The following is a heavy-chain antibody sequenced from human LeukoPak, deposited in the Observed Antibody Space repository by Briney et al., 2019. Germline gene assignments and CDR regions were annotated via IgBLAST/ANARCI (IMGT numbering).Heavy chain of an antibody. J-gene: IGHJ4*02. D-gene: IGHD3-16*02. CDR2: IYYSGST. V-gene: IGHV4-39*07. CDR3: ARYDVWGTYRAFDY. Sequence: SETLSLTCTVSGGSISSSSYYWGWVRQPPGKWREWIGSIYYSGSTYYNPSLKSRVTISVDPSKNQFSLKLSSVTAAHTAMYYCARYDVWGTYRAFDYWGQATLVTVSS. CDR1: GGSISSSSYY.